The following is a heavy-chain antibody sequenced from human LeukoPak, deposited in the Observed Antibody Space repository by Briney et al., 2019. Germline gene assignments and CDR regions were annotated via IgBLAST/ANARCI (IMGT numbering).Heavy chain of an antibody. D-gene: IGHD3-10*01. J-gene: IGHJ4*02. V-gene: IGHV3-30*04. CDR1: GFTFSSYA. CDR2: ISYDGSNK. CDR3: ARDRRRYGSGSPFDY. Sequence: GGSLRLSCAASGFTFSSYAMHWVRQAPGKGLEWVAVISYDGSNKYYADSVKGRFTISRDNSKNTLYLQMNSLRAEDTAVYYCARDRRRYGSGSPFDYRGQGTLVTVSS.